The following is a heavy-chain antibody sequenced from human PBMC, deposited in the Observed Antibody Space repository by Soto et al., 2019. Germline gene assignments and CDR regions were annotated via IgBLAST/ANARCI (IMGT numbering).Heavy chain of an antibody. D-gene: IGHD1-26*01. CDR1: GGTFSSYA. V-gene: IGHV1-69*13. Sequence: ASVKVSCKASGGTFSSYAISWVRQAPGQGLEWMGGIIPIFGTANYAQKFQGRVTITADESTSTAYMELSSLRSEDTAVYYCARSSLVGATRYYYYYGMDVWGQGTTVTVS. CDR2: IIPIFGTA. CDR3: ARSSLVGATRYYYYYGMDV. J-gene: IGHJ6*02.